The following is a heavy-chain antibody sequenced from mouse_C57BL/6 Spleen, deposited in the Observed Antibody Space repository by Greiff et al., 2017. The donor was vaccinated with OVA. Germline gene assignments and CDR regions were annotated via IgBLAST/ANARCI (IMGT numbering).Heavy chain of an antibody. V-gene: IGHV1-82*01. J-gene: IGHJ3*01. CDR2: IYPGDGDT. CDR3: ARDDYDCFAY. CDR1: GYAFSSSW. D-gene: IGHD2-4*01. Sequence: VQLQQSGPELVKPGASVKISCKASGYAFSSSWMNWVKQRPGKGLEWIGRIYPGDGDTNYNGKFKGKATLTAYKSPSTAYMQLSSLTSEDSAVYSCARDDYDCFAYWGQGSLVTVSA.